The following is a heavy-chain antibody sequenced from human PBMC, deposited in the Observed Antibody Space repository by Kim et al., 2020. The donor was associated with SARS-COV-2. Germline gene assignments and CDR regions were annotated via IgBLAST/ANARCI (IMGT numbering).Heavy chain of an antibody. D-gene: IGHD3-22*01. V-gene: IGHV3-33*01. CDR2: IWYDGSNK. CDR3: ARGGAYYYDSSGYYPGAFDI. Sequence: GGSLRLSCAASGFTFSSYGMHWVRQAPGKGLEWVAVIWYDGSNKYYADSVKGRFTISRDNSKNTLYLQMNSLRAEDTAVYYCARGGAYYYDSSGYYPGAFDIWGQGTMVTVSS. J-gene: IGHJ3*02. CDR1: GFTFSSYG.